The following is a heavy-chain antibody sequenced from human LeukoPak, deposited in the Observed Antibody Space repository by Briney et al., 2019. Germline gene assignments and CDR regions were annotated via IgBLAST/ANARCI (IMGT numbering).Heavy chain of an antibody. CDR1: GESFVGYY. D-gene: IGHD3-10*01. V-gene: IGHV4-34*01. J-gene: IGHJ6*03. CDR2: IDYTGST. Sequence: SETLSLTCAVYGESFVGYYWTWIRQPPGKGLEWIGEIDYTGSTYYNPSLKSRVTISVDTSKNQFSLKLSSVTAAGTAVYYCARDVGSGLYYYYYMDVWGKGTTVTVSS. CDR3: ARDVGSGLYYYYYMDV.